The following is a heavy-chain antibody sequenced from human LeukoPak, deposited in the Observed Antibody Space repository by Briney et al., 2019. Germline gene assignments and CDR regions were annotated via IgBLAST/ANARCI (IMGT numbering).Heavy chain of an antibody. J-gene: IGHJ4*02. CDR2: INTNTGNP. CDR1: GYTFTSYA. D-gene: IGHD2-21*02. CDR3: ARAAYCGGDCYSGEFDY. V-gene: IGHV7-4-1*02. Sequence: ASVKVSCKASGYTFTSYAMNWVRQAPGQGLEWMGWINTNTGNPTYAQGFTGRFVFSLDTSVSTAYLQISSLKAEDTAVYYCARAAYCGGDCYSGEFDYWGQGTLVTVSS.